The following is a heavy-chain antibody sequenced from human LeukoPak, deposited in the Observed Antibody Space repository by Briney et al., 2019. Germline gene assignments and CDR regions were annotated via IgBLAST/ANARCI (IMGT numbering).Heavy chain of an antibody. J-gene: IGHJ3*02. CDR2: IYYSGST. V-gene: IGHV4-39*01. Sequence: SETLSLTCTVSGGSISSSSYYWGWIRHPPGKGLEWIGCIYYSGSTYYNPSLKSRVTISVDTSKNQFSLKLSSVTAADTAVYYCARRDDSSGYVAFDIWGQGTMVTVSS. D-gene: IGHD3-22*01. CDR1: GGSISSSSYY. CDR3: ARRDDSSGYVAFDI.